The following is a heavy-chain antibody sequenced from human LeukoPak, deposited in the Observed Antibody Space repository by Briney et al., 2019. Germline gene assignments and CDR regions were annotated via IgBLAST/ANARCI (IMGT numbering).Heavy chain of an antibody. V-gene: IGHV4-39*02. CDR2: IYYSGST. J-gene: IGHJ4*02. Sequence: PSETLSLTCTVPGGSISSSSYYWGWIRQPPGKGLEWIGSIYYSGSTYYNPSLKSRVTISVDTSKNQFSLKLSSVTAADTAVYYCARELITGTGDGFDYWGQGTLVTVSS. CDR1: GGSISSSSYY. CDR3: ARELITGTGDGFDY. D-gene: IGHD1-20*01.